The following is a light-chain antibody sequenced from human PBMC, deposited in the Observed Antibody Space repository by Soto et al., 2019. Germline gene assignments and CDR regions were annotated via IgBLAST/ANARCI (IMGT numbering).Light chain of an antibody. CDR2: DVS. J-gene: IGLJ1*01. Sequence: ALTQAASVSGSPGQSSTISCTGTSSDVGGYNYVSWYQQHPGKAPKFMIYDVSNRPSGVSNRFSGSKSGNTASLTIPGLQAEDEADYYCSSYTTSNTRQIVFGTGTKVTVL. CDR3: SSYTTSNTRQIV. CDR1: SSDVGGYNY. V-gene: IGLV2-14*01.